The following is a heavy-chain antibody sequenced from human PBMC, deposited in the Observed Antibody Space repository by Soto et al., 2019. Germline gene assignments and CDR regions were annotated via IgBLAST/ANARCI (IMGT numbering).Heavy chain of an antibody. CDR1: RYIFSAYY. Sequence: QVQLVQSGAEVRKPGASVKVSCKAPRYIFSAYYIHWVRQAPGQGLEWMGWINPNSGGTQYGPSWQARATKTTDTTISTAYRKLSSRRSAVTAGSYGASPDPGARFDPWGQGTLVIVSS. CDR3: ASPDPGARFDP. V-gene: IGHV1-2*02. CDR2: INPNSGGT. J-gene: IGHJ5*02.